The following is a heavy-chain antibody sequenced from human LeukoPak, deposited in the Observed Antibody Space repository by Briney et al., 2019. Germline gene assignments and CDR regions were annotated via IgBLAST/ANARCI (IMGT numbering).Heavy chain of an antibody. CDR1: GFTFSSYS. V-gene: IGHV3-20*01. CDR3: ARDRSYGSFDY. D-gene: IGHD5-18*01. Sequence: PGGSLRLSCVASGFTFSSYSMNWVRQASGKGLEWVSGTNWNGGTTGYVDSVKGRFTISRDNAKNSLYLQMNSLRAEDTALYHCARDRSYGSFDYWGQGTLVTVSS. J-gene: IGHJ4*02. CDR2: TNWNGGTT.